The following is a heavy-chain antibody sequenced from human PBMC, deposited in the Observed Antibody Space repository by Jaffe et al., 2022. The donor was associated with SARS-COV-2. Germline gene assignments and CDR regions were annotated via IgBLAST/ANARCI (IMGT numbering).Heavy chain of an antibody. CDR3: AREIYDFWSGYYLYGMDV. J-gene: IGHJ6*02. V-gene: IGHV3-66*02. CDR1: GFTVSSNY. D-gene: IGHD3-3*01. CDR2: IYSGGST. Sequence: EVQLVESGGGLVQPGGSLRLSCAASGFTVSSNYMSWVRQAPGKGLEWVSVIYSGGSTYYADSVKGRFTISRDNSKNTLYLQMNSLRAEDTAVYYCAREIYDFWSGYYLYGMDVWGQGTTVTVSS.